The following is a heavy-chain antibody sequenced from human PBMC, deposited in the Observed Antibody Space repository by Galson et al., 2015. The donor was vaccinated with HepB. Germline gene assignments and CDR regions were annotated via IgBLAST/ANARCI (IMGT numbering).Heavy chain of an antibody. CDR3: ARHPYSSGWRYWYFDL. V-gene: IGHV4-39*01. CDR2: IYSSGRT. Sequence: SETLSLTCTVSGGSISSSSSYWAWIRQSPGKGLEWIGSIYSSGRTLYKSSLRRRVTISVDTSKNQFSLRLSSVTAADTAVYYCARHPYSSGWRYWYFDLWGRGTLVTVSS. D-gene: IGHD6-19*01. J-gene: IGHJ2*01. CDR1: GGSISSSSSY.